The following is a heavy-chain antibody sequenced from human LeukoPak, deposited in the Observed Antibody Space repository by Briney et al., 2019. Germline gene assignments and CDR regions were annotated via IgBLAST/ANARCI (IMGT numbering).Heavy chain of an antibody. CDR2: IKQDGSEK. CDR1: GGSISTINYY. CDR3: ARVGLGITIFGVVKNAFDI. Sequence: ETLSLTCTVSGGSISTINYYWGWIRQAPGKGLEWVANIKQDGSEKYYVDSVKGRFTISRDNAKNSLYLQMNSLRAEDTAVYYCARVGLGITIFGVVKNAFDIWGQGTMVTVSS. J-gene: IGHJ3*02. V-gene: IGHV3-7*01. D-gene: IGHD3-3*01.